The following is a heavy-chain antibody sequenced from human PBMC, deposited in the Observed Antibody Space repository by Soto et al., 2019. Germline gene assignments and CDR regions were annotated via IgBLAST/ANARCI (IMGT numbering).Heavy chain of an antibody. CDR1: GYTFSDYG. CDR3: ARGGWNYSPGAFDV. J-gene: IGHJ3*01. CDR2: ISAYNGKT. Sequence: QGQLVQSGAEVKTPGASVKVSCHASGYTFSDYGINWVRQAPGQGLEWLAWISAYNGKTHHVSTVHGRLTLTTDTSTSTAYMDLRSLRSDDTAVYYCARGGWNYSPGAFDVWGQGTMVTVSS. D-gene: IGHD1-7*01. V-gene: IGHV1-18*01.